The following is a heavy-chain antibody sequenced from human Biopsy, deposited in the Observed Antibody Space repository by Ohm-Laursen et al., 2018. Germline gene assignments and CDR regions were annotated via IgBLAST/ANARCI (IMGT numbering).Heavy chain of an antibody. CDR2: ISRSVSHI. V-gene: IGHV3-21*06. D-gene: IGHD1-14*01. CDR1: GFIFDDYD. CDR3: ARGRTHLLPDHDWFDP. J-gene: IGHJ5*02. Sequence: SLRLSCTASGFIFDDYDMHWVRQAPGKGLEWVSSISRSVSHILYAETLKGRFTSSRDNAKNSVYLQMNSLRVEDTGVYYCARGRTHLLPDHDWFDPWGQGTLVTVSS.